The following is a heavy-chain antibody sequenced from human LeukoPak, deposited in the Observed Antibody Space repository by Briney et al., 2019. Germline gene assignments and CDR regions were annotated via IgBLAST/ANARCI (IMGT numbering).Heavy chain of an antibody. J-gene: IGHJ4*02. D-gene: IGHD5-12*01. CDR2: INPNSGGT. V-gene: IGHV1-2*02. CDR3: ARRQRYSGYDRVQPGHFDY. Sequence: ASVKVSCKASGYTFTGYYMHWVRPAPGQGLEWMGWINPNSGGTNYAQKFQGRVTMTRDTSISTAYMELSRLRSDDTAVYYCARRQRYSGYDRVQPGHFDYWGQGTLVTVSS. CDR1: GYTFTGYY.